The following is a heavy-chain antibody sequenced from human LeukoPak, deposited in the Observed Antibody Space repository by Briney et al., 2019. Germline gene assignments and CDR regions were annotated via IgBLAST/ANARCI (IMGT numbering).Heavy chain of an antibody. CDR3: AKCIGPTID. CDR2: ISGSGGST. V-gene: IGHV3-23*01. J-gene: IGHJ4*02. Sequence: PGGSLRPSCAASGFTFSSYVMSWVRQAPGKGLEWVSVISGSGGSTYYADSVKGRFTISRDNSKNTLYLQMNSLRAEDTAVYYCAKCIGPTIDWGQGTLVTVSS. CDR1: GFTFSSYV. D-gene: IGHD1-26*01.